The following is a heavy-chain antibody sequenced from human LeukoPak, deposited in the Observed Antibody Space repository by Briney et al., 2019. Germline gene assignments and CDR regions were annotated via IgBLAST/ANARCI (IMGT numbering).Heavy chain of an antibody. J-gene: IGHJ4*02. Sequence: APVKVSCKASGYAFTGYYLHWVRQAPGQGLEWMGWINPNSGGTNYAQKFQGRVTMTRDTSISTAYMELSRLRSDDTAVYYCVRDRPSYYDSSVYYRENFDFWGQGTLVTVSS. CDR2: INPNSGGT. D-gene: IGHD3-22*01. V-gene: IGHV1-2*02. CDR1: GYAFTGYY. CDR3: VRDRPSYYDSSVYYRENFDF.